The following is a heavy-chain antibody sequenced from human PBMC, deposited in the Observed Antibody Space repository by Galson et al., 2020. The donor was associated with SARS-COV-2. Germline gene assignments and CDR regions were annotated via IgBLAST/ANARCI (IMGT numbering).Heavy chain of an antibody. V-gene: IGHV4-31*03. CDR1: GGSISSGGYY. Sequence: SETLSLTCTVSGGSISSGGYYWSWIRQHPGKGLEWIGYIYYSGSTYYNPSLKSRVTISVDTSKNQFSLKLSSVTAADTAVYYCARLAAAGDFFDYWGQGTLVTVSS. D-gene: IGHD6-13*01. J-gene: IGHJ4*02. CDR3: ARLAAAGDFFDY. CDR2: IYYSGST.